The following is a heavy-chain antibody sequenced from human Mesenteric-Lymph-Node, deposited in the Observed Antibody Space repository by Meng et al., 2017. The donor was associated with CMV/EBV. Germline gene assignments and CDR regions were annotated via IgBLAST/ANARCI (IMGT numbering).Heavy chain of an antibody. CDR2: ISYDGSNK. Sequence: GESLKISCAASGFTFSSYAMHWVRQDPGKGLEWVAVISYDGSNKYYADSVKGRFTISRDNSKNTLYLQMNSLRAEDTAVYYCARDYLESYQLLFGPTYSGYYGMDVWGQGTTVTVSS. J-gene: IGHJ6*02. CDR3: ARDYLESYQLLFGPTYSGYYGMDV. CDR1: GFTFSSYA. D-gene: IGHD2-2*01. V-gene: IGHV3-30-3*01.